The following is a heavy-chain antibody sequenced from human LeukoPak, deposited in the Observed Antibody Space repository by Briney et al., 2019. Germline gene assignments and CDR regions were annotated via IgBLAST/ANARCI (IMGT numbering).Heavy chain of an antibody. CDR1: GGTFSSYA. CDR2: IIPIFGTA. J-gene: IGHJ4*02. CDR3: ARDKSPGQVGFDY. V-gene: IGHV1-69*05. Sequence: SVKVSCKASGGTFSSYAISWVRQAPGQGLEWMGGIIPIFGTANYAQKFQGRVTMTTDTSTSTAYMELRSLRSDDTAVYYCARDKSPGQVGFDYWGQGTLVTVSS.